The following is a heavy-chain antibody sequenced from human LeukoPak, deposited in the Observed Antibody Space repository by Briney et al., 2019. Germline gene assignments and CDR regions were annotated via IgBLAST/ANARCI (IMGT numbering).Heavy chain of an antibody. V-gene: IGHV4-59*08. Sequence: PSETLSLTCTVSGGSISSYYRRWIRQPPGKGLEWIGYIYYSGSTNYSPSLNRRVSISVDTSKIEFSRKLSSVAAADTGVYYCARGFVVVPFYFDCWGQGTLVTVCS. D-gene: IGHD2-2*01. CDR3: ARGFVVVPFYFDC. CDR1: GGSISSYY. J-gene: IGHJ4*02. CDR2: IYYSGST.